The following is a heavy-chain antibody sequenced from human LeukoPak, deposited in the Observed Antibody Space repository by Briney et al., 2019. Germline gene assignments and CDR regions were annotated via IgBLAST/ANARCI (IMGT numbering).Heavy chain of an antibody. D-gene: IGHD2-2*01. J-gene: IGHJ6*02. V-gene: IGHV4-34*01. Sequence: PSETLSLTCAVYGGSFSGYYWSWIRQPPGKGLEWIGEINHSGSTNYNPSLKSRVTISVDTSKNQFSLKLSSVTAADTAVYYCARGPAPRGYCSSTSCYYYYGMDVWGQGTTVTVPS. CDR2: INHSGST. CDR1: GGSFSGYY. CDR3: ARGPAPRGYCSSTSCYYYYGMDV.